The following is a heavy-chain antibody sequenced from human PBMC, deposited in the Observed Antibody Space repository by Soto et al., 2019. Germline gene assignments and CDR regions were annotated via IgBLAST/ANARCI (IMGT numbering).Heavy chain of an antibody. Sequence: GGSLRLSCADYGFTFSSYSMNWVRQAQEKELQQNSHISSSSNTIYYADSVKGRFTISRDNAKNSLYLQMNSLRAEDTAVYYCTREADFLNWFDPWGQGTLVTVSS. CDR3: TREADFLNWFDP. V-gene: IGHV3-48*01. CDR1: GFTFSSYS. CDR2: ISSSSNTI. D-gene: IGHD3-3*01. J-gene: IGHJ5*02.